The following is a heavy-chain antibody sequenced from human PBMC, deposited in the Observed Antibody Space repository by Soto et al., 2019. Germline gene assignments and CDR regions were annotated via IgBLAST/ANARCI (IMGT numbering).Heavy chain of an antibody. CDR3: ARVSSLEGYYYDSSGPESLDY. CDR1: GYTFTSYG. CDR2: ISAYNGNT. V-gene: IGHV1-18*01. J-gene: IGHJ4*02. D-gene: IGHD3-22*01. Sequence: GPVKVSCKASGYTFTSYGISWVRQAPGQGLEWMGWISAYNGNTNYAQKLQGRVTMTTDTSTSTAYMELRSLRSDDTAVYYCARVSSLEGYYYDSSGPESLDYWGQGTLVTVSS.